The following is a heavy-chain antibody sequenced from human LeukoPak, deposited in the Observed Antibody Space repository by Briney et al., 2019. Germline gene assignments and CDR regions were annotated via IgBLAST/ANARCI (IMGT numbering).Heavy chain of an antibody. CDR1: GYSFTSYW. D-gene: IGHD4-17*01. CDR3: ARTLDYGDDYYYGMDV. CDR2: IYPGDSDT. Sequence: GESLQISCKGSGYSFTSYWIGWVRQMAGKGLEWMGIIYPGDSDTRYSPSFQGQVTISADKSISTAYLQWSSLKASDTAMYYCARTLDYGDDYYYGMDVWGQGTTVTVSS. V-gene: IGHV5-51*01. J-gene: IGHJ6*02.